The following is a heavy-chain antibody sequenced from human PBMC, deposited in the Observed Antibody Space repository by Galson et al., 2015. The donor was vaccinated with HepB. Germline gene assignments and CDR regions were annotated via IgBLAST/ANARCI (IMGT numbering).Heavy chain of an antibody. V-gene: IGHV3-23*01. Sequence: SLRLSCAASGFTFSSYAMSWVRQAPGKGLEWVSAISGSGGSTYYADSVKGRFTISRDNSKNTLYLQMNSLRAEDTAVYYCAKDPNGGGIAAAEVDYWGQGTLVTVSS. CDR3: AKDPNGGGIAAAEVDY. J-gene: IGHJ4*02. CDR1: GFTFSSYA. D-gene: IGHD6-13*01. CDR2: ISGSGGST.